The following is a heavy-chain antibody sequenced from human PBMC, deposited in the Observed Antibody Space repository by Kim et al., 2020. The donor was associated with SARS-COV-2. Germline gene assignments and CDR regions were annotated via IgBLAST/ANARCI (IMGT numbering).Heavy chain of an antibody. J-gene: IGHJ6*02. CDR3: AREPPLGHYDILTGPPYGMDV. CDR2: INPSGGST. D-gene: IGHD3-9*01. V-gene: IGHV1-46*01. CDR1: GYTFTSYY. Sequence: ASVKVSCKASGYTFTSYYMHWVRQAPGQGLEWMGIINPSGGSTSYAQKFQGRVTMTRDTSTSTVYMELSSLRSEDTAVYYCAREPPLGHYDILTGPPYGMDVWGQGTTVTVSS.